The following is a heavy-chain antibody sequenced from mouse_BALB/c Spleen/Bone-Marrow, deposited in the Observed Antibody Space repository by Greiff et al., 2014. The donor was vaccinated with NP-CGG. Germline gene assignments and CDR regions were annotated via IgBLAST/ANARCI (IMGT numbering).Heavy chain of an antibody. D-gene: IGHD3-2*01. CDR1: GFNIKDTY. CDR2: IDPANGNT. CDR3: AQGCDRAMDY. Sequence: EVQLVESGAELVKPGASVKLSCTASGFNIKDTYMHWVKQRPEQGLEWIGRIDPANGNTKYDPKFQGKATITADTSSNTAYLQLNSLTSEDTAVDYCAQGCDRAMDYWGQGTSVTVSS. V-gene: IGHV14-3*02. J-gene: IGHJ4*01.